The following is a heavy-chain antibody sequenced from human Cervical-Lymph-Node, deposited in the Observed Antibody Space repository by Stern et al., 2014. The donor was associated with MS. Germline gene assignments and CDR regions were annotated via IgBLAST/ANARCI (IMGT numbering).Heavy chain of an antibody. V-gene: IGHV1-69*19. CDR3: ARDRDYGGQAKRAYGMDV. D-gene: IGHD4-23*01. CDR1: GDAFNNYG. CDR2: IIPIFGTA. J-gene: IGHJ6*02. Sequence: VQLVESGAEVKKPGSSVKVSCKTSGDAFNNYGVSWVRQAPGQGLEWMGGIIPIFGTANYAQKFQGRVTISADESTGTVYMELSSLKSEDTAMYYCARDRDYGGQAKRAYGMDVWGQGTTVTVSS.